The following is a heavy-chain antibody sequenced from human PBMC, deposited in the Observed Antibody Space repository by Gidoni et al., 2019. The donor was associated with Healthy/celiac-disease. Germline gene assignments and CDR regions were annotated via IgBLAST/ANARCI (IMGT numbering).Heavy chain of an antibody. CDR1: GGSFSGYY. V-gene: IGHV4-34*01. CDR2: INHSGST. CDR3: ARVGKWLLGTPIDY. J-gene: IGHJ4*02. Sequence: QVQLQQWGAGLLKPSETLSLTCAVYGGSFSGYYWSWIRKPPGKGLEWIGEINHSGSTNYNPSLKSRVTISVDTSKNQFSLKLSSVTAADTAVYYCARVGKWLLGTPIDYWGQGTLVTVSS. D-gene: IGHD3-22*01.